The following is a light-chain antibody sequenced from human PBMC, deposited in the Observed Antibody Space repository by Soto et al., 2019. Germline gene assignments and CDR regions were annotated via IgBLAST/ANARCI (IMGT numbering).Light chain of an antibody. V-gene: IGLV1-51*01. Sequence: QSALTQPPSVSAPPGQKVTISCSGSSSNIGNNYVSWYQQLPGTAPKLLIYHNNKRPSGIPDRFAGSKSGTSATLGITGLQTGDEADYYCGTWDSSLSVVVFGGGTKLTVL. CDR2: HNN. CDR1: SSNIGNNY. J-gene: IGLJ2*01. CDR3: GTWDSSLSVVV.